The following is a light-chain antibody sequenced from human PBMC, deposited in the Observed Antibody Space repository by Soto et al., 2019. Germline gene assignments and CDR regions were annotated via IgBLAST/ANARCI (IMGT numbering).Light chain of an antibody. J-gene: IGKJ1*01. CDR3: QYYGSSPWT. CDR1: QSVSSNY. Sequence: EIVLTQSPGTLSLSPGERATLSCRASQSVSSNYLAWYQQKPGQAPRLLIYGASNRATGISDRFSGSGSGTDFTLTISRLEPEDFAVYYCQYYGSSPWTFGQGTKVEIK. V-gene: IGKV3-20*01. CDR2: GAS.